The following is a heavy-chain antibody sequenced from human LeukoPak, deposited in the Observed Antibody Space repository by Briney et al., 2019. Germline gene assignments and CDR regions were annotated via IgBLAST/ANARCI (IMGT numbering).Heavy chain of an antibody. D-gene: IGHD6-19*01. CDR2: ISSSSSTI. J-gene: IGHJ6*03. Sequence: GGSLRLSCAASGFTFSSYSMNWVRQAPGKGLEWVSYISSSSSTIYYADSVKGRFTISRDNAKNSLYLQMNSLRAEDTAVYYCARAVAGTTAQEYYYYYMDVWGKGTTVTVSS. V-gene: IGHV3-48*01. CDR1: GFTFSSYS. CDR3: ARAVAGTTAQEYYYYYMDV.